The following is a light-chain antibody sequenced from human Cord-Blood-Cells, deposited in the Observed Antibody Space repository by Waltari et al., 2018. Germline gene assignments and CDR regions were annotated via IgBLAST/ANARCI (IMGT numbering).Light chain of an antibody. Sequence: QSALTQPASVSGSPGQSITISCTGTSSDVGSYNLVSCDQQHPGKAPKLMIYEGSKRPSGVSNRFSGSKSGNTASLTISGLQAEDEADYYCCSYAGSSNWVFGGGTKLTVL. CDR1: SSDVGSYNL. J-gene: IGLJ3*02. V-gene: IGLV2-23*01. CDR3: CSYAGSSNWV. CDR2: EGS.